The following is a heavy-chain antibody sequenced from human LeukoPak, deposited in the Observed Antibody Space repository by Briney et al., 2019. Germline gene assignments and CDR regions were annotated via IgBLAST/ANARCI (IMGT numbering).Heavy chain of an antibody. CDR3: ARAPYSSGWYGFDH. CDR1: GFTFSNNW. D-gene: IGHD6-19*01. J-gene: IGHJ4*02. Sequence: LGGSLRLSCAASGFTFSNNWMSWGRHAPGKGLGWVANINQDGSEKYYADSVKGRFTISRDNAKNSLYLPMNSLRAEDTAVYYCARAPYSSGWYGFDHWGQGTLVTVSS. V-gene: IGHV3-7*01. CDR2: INQDGSEK.